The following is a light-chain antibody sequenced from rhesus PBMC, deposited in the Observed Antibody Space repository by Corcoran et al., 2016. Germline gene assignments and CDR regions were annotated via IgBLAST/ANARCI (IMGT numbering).Light chain of an antibody. J-gene: IGKJ3*01. Sequence: DIQMTQSPSSLSASVGDTVTITCRASQSISSWLDWYQQKPGKAPKLLIYKASSLQSGVPSRFSGSGSVTDFTLTISSLQPEDFATYYCLQYSSSPFTFGPGTKLDIK. V-gene: IGKV1-22*01. CDR1: QSISSW. CDR2: KAS. CDR3: LQYSSSPFT.